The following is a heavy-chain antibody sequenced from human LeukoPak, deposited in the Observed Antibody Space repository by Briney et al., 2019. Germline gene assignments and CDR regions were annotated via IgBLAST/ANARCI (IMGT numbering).Heavy chain of an antibody. J-gene: IGHJ4*02. CDR1: GYTFTGYY. CDR3: ARGEDIVVVPAALPQGDPDY. V-gene: IGHV1-2*02. CDR2: INPNSGGT. D-gene: IGHD2-2*01. Sequence: ASVKVSCKASGYTFTGYYMHWVRQAPGQGLEWMGWINPNSGGTNYAQKFQGRVTMTRDTSISTAYMELSRLRSDDTAVYYCARGEDIVVVPAALPQGDPDYWGQGTLVTVSS.